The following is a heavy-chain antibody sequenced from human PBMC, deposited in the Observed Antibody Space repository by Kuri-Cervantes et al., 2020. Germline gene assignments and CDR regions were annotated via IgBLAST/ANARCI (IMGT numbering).Heavy chain of an antibody. J-gene: IGHJ3*02. Sequence: LSLTCAASGFTVSSNYMSRVRQAPGKGLEWVSVIYSGGSTYYADSVKGRFTISRDNAKNSLYLQMNSLRAEDTAVYYCARGYSGWSFDIWGQGTMVTVSS. CDR2: IYSGGST. D-gene: IGHD6-19*01. V-gene: IGHV3-53*01. CDR1: GFTVSSNY. CDR3: ARGYSGWSFDI.